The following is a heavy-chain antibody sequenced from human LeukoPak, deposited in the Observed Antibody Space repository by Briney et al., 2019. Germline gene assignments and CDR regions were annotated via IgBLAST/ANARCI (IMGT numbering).Heavy chain of an antibody. D-gene: IGHD2-2*01. CDR2: IKSKTDGGTT. J-gene: IGHJ4*02. Sequence: PGGSLRLSCAASGFTFSNAWMSWVRQAPGKGLEWVGRIKSKTDGGTTDYAAPVKGRFTISRDDSKNTLYLQMNSLKTEDTAVYYCTTDRGAFVVVPAASGHYWGQGTLVTVSS. CDR1: GFTFSNAW. V-gene: IGHV3-15*01. CDR3: TTDRGAFVVVPAASGHY.